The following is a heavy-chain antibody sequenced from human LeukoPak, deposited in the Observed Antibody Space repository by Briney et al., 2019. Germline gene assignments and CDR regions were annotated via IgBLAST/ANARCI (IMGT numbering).Heavy chain of an antibody. CDR1: GFTFSSYG. V-gene: IGHV3-33*01. CDR3: ATDRGAAPFDY. D-gene: IGHD2-15*01. J-gene: IGHJ4*02. CDR2: IWSDGNNK. Sequence: GRSLRLSCAASGFTFSSYGMHWVRQAPGKGLEWVAVIWSDGNNKYYADSVRGRFTISRDNSKNSLYLQMNSLRAEDTAVYYCATDRGAAPFDYWGQGTLVTVSS.